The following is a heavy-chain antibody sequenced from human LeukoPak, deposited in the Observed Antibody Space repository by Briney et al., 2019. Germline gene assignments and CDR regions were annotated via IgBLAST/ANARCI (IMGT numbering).Heavy chain of an antibody. J-gene: IGHJ5*02. CDR2: FDPEDGET. CDR3: ATWVTMSTWFDP. V-gene: IGHV1-24*01. D-gene: IGHD4-17*01. CDR1: GYTLTELS. Sequence: ASVKVSCKVSGYTLTELSMHWVRQAPGKGLEWMGGFDPEDGETIYAQKFQGRVTMTEDTSTDTAYMELSSLRSEDTAVNYCATWVTMSTWFDPWGQGTLVTVSS.